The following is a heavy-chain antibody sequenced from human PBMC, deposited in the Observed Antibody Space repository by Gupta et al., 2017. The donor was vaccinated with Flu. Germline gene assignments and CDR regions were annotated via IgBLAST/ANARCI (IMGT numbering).Heavy chain of an antibody. J-gene: IGHJ6*02. CDR1: GLRFSDYY. CDR2: ISASGTTT. CDR3: ARGRATAGTGDPYYYALGV. V-gene: IGHV3-11*01. Sequence: QVQLVESGGNLAKSRGSLRLSCVVSGLRFSDYYMCWIRQAPGQGLEWVSCISASGTTTYHADSVKGRCTVSRDNAKNSVFLDMNNLRAEDSAVYYCARGRATAGTGDPYYYALGVWGQGTTVTVSS. D-gene: IGHD6-13*01.